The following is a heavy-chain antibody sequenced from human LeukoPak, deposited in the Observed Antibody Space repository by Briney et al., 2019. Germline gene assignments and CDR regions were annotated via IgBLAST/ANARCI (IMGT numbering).Heavy chain of an antibody. Sequence: ASVKVSCKASGYTFTGYYIHWVRQAPGQGLAWMGWINPNSGGTNYAQKFQGRVTMTRDTSISTAYMELSRLRSDDTAVYYCARARTDRGSRGPYDIWGQGTMVTVSS. D-gene: IGHD3-10*01. CDR2: INPNSGGT. J-gene: IGHJ3*02. CDR3: ARARTDRGSRGPYDI. CDR1: GYTFTGYY. V-gene: IGHV1-2*02.